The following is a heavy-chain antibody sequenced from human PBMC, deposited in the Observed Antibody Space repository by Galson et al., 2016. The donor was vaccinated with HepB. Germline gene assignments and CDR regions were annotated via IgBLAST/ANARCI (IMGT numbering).Heavy chain of an antibody. D-gene: IGHD5-18*01. CDR3: ARDRIPVTWTDYFDY. CDR1: GYTFTSYY. V-gene: IGHV1-46*01. Sequence: SVKVSCKASGYTFTSYYMHWVRQAPGQGLEWMGIIYPYDGDTTYAQRFQGRFTIARDNSKSTLLLQLNSRRAEDTAVYYCARDRIPVTWTDYFDYWGQGARVTVSS. J-gene: IGHJ4*02. CDR2: IYPYDGDT.